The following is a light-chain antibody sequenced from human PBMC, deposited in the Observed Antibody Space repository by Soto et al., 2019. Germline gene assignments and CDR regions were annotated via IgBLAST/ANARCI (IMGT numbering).Light chain of an antibody. CDR1: SSDVGGYNY. CDR2: EIS. CDR3: ASFTSGALYV. J-gene: IGLJ1*01. Sequence: QSALPQPASVSGSPGQSITISCTGTSSDVGGYNYVSWYQQHPGKAPKLMIYEISNRPSGVSNRFSGSKSGNTASLTISGLQAEDEADYYCASFTSGALYVFGTGTKVTVL. V-gene: IGLV2-14*01.